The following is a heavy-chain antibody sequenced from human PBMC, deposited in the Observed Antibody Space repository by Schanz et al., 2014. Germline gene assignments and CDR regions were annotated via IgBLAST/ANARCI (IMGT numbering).Heavy chain of an antibody. CDR2: MYINSGST. D-gene: IGHD5-12*01. V-gene: IGHV3-53*01. J-gene: IGHJ3*01. CDR3: ARDGGRDGYNLAFDV. Sequence: EVQLVESGGGLIQPGGSLRLSCAVSGFTVNTNYMSWVRQAPGKGLEWISSMYINSGSTQYADSVKGRFIISRDSSXXXLFLQMNSLRAEXXXXXXCARDGGRDGYNLAFDVWGQGTLVTVSS. CDR1: GFTVNTNY.